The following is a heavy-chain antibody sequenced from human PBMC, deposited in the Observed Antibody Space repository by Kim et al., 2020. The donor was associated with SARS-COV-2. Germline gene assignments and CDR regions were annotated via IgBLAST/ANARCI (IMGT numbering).Heavy chain of an antibody. V-gene: IGHV3-73*01. J-gene: IGHJ4*02. Sequence: AAVEGRFTISRDDSKNTAYLQMNGVNTADTAVYYCASYTSITVAGTGLDNWGQGTLVTVSS. D-gene: IGHD6-19*01. CDR3: ASYTSITVAGTGLDN.